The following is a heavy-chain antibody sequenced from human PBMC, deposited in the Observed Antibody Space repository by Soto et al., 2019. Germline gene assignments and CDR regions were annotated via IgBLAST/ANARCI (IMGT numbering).Heavy chain of an antibody. CDR3: ARGYSGEDY. CDR2: MKEDGSEI. D-gene: IGHD6-25*01. Sequence: EVQLVESGGGLVQPGGSLRLSCAASGFTFSTYWKSWVRQAPGKGLEWVASMKEDGSEIYYVDSVKGRFTISRDNAKNSLYLEMNSLRADDTALYYCARGYSGEDYWGQGTLVTVSS. J-gene: IGHJ4*02. CDR1: GFTFSTYW. V-gene: IGHV3-7*01.